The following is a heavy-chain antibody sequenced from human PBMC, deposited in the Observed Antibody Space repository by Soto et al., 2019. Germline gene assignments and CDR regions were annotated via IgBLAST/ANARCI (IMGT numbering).Heavy chain of an antibody. D-gene: IGHD2-2*01. V-gene: IGHV3-30*04. J-gene: IGHJ4*02. CDR1: EVIFSNSA. Sequence: GGSLRLSCVASEVIFSNSAMHWVRQAPGKGLEWVAVVSFDGSLKYYADSVEGRFTISRDSSKNTLYLQMNSLRPEDTAVYYCARDGPSSLTSYFDYWGQGTLVT. CDR3: ARDGPSSLTSYFDY. CDR2: VSFDGSLK.